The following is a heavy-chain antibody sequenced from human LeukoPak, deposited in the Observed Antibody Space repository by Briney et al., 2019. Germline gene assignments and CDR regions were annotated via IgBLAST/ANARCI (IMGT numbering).Heavy chain of an antibody. Sequence: PGGSLRLSCVASGFTFSSYWMSWVRQAPGKGLEWVANMKIEGSEEYYVDSVKGRFTFSRDNAKNSLYLQMNSLRVDDTAVYYCTRWARYCSSGSCYSWFDPWGQGTLVTVSS. CDR1: GFTFSSYW. V-gene: IGHV3-7*01. D-gene: IGHD2-15*01. CDR2: MKIEGSEE. J-gene: IGHJ5*02. CDR3: TRWARYCSSGSCYSWFDP.